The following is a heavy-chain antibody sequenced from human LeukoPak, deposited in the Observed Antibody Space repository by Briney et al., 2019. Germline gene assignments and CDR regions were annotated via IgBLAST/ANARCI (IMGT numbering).Heavy chain of an antibody. J-gene: IGHJ4*02. CDR2: IYHSGST. V-gene: IGHV4-38-2*01. CDR1: GYSISSGYY. D-gene: IGHD6-19*01. CDR3: ARSPPYSSGWYSKSGYFDY. Sequence: SSETLSLTCAVSGYSISSGYYWGWIRQPPGKGLEWIGSIYHSGSTYYNPSLKSRVTISVDTSKNQFSLKLSSVTAADTAVYYCARSPPYSSGWYSKSGYFDYWGQGTLVTVSS.